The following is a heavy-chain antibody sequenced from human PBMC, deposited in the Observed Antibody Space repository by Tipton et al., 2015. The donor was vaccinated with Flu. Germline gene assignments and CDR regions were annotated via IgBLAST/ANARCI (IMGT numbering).Heavy chain of an antibody. CDR1: GGSISSSSYY. J-gene: IGHJ4*02. Sequence: TLSLTCTVAGGSISSSSYYWGWIRQPPGKGLEWIGSIYYSGSTYYNPSLKSRVTISVDTSKNQFSLKLSSVTAGDTAVYYCATKEVSYCSGGSCYSYYFDYWGQGTLVTVSS. CDR3: ATKEVSYCSGGSCYSYYFDY. CDR2: IYYSGST. D-gene: IGHD2-15*01. V-gene: IGHV4-39*01.